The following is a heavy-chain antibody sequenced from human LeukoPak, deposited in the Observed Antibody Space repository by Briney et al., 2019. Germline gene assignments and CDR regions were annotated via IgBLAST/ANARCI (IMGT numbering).Heavy chain of an antibody. CDR2: ISSSGSTI. CDR1: GFTFSSYE. J-gene: IGHJ6*03. V-gene: IGHV3-48*03. Sequence: GGSLRLSCAASGFTFSSYEMNWVRQAPGKGLEWVSYISSSGSTIYYADSVKGRFTISRDNAKNSLYLQMNSLRAEDTAVYYCAIIYDILTHPSMDVWRKETTVTISS. D-gene: IGHD3-9*01. CDR3: AIIYDILTHPSMDV.